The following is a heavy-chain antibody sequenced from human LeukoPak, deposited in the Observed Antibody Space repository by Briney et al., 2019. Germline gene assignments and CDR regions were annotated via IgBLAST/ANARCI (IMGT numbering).Heavy chain of an antibody. V-gene: IGHV1-2*02. D-gene: IGHD2-21*02. Sequence: ASVKVSCKASGYTFTGYYMHWVRQAPGQGLEWMGWINPNSGGTNYAQKFQGRVTMTRDTSISTAYMGLSRLRSDDTAVYYCARGDSPAYCGGDCSPTYDYFDYWGQGTLVTVSS. CDR2: INPNSGGT. J-gene: IGHJ4*02. CDR3: ARGDSPAYCGGDCSPTYDYFDY. CDR1: GYTFTGYY.